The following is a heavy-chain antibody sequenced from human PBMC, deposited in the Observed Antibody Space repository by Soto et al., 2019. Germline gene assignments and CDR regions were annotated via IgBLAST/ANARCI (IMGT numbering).Heavy chain of an antibody. Sequence: EVQLLESGGGLVQPGGSLRLSSAASGFTFSSYAMSWVRQATGKGLEWVSAISGSGGSTYYADSVKGRFTISRDNSKNTLYLQMESLRAEDTAVYYCAKENGYSSSWFEFDYWGQGTLVTVSS. J-gene: IGHJ4*02. V-gene: IGHV3-23*01. CDR3: AKENGYSSSWFEFDY. CDR1: GFTFSSYA. CDR2: ISGSGGST. D-gene: IGHD6-13*01.